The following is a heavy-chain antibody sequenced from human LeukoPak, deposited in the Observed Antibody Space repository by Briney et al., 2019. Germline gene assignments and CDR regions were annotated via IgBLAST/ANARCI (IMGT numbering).Heavy chain of an antibody. CDR2: ISSSSSYI. V-gene: IGHV3-21*04. CDR1: GFTFSSYS. D-gene: IGHD3-22*01. Sequence: GGSLRLSCAASGFTFSSYSMNWVRQAPGKGLEWVSSISSSSSYIYYADSVKGRFTISRDNSKNTLYLQMNSLRAEDTAVYYCAKDLYYDSSGYYYEFAFDIWGQGTMVTVSS. J-gene: IGHJ3*02. CDR3: AKDLYYDSSGYYYEFAFDI.